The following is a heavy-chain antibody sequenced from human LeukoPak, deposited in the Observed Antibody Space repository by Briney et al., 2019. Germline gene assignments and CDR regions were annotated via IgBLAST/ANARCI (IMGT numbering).Heavy chain of an antibody. CDR1: GVSISSDF. J-gene: IGHJ4*02. Sequence: SETLSLTCTVSGVSISSDFWNWIRQSPGRGLEWIGYIFPSGSTNYNPSLKSRVSISVDTSKNQFSLRLSSVTAADTAVYYCARLSRNDYPGNPFDFWGQGTLVTVSS. CDR3: ARLSRNDYPGNPFDF. V-gene: IGHV4-4*09. CDR2: IFPSGST. D-gene: IGHD4-23*01.